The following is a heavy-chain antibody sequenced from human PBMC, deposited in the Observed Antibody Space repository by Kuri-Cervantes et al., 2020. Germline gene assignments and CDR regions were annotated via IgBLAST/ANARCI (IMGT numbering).Heavy chain of an antibody. CDR1: GFTFSSYS. D-gene: IGHD4-11*01. Sequence: GESLKISCAASGFTFSSYSMNWVRQAPGKGLEWVSSISSSSSYIYYADSVKGRFTISRDNAKNSLYLQMNSLRAEDTAMYYCARVPPLGLQPNPYFDYWGQGTLVTVSS. CDR3: ARVPPLGLQPNPYFDY. J-gene: IGHJ4*02. V-gene: IGHV3-21*01. CDR2: ISSSSSYI.